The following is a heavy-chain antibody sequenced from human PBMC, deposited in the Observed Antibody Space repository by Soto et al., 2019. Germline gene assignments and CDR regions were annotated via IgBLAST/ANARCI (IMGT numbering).Heavy chain of an antibody. Sequence: QVQLQQWGAGLLKPSETLSLTCAVYGGSFSGYYWSWIRQPPGKGLEWIGEINHSGSTNYNPSLKSRVTISVDTSKNQFSLKLSSVTAADTAVYYCASDLLWFGECWGQGTLVTVSS. V-gene: IGHV4-34*01. D-gene: IGHD3-10*01. J-gene: IGHJ4*02. CDR1: GGSFSGYY. CDR3: ASDLLWFGEC. CDR2: INHSGST.